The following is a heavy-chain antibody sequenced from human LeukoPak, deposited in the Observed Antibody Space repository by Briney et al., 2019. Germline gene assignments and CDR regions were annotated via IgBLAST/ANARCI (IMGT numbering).Heavy chain of an antibody. CDR1: GFAFNTYA. CDR2: IWHDGSHK. D-gene: IGHD3-10*01. V-gene: IGHV3-33*01. J-gene: IGHJ4*02. Sequence: GGSLRLSCAASGFAFNTYAMHWVRQAPGQGLEWVALIWHDGSHKFYSNSVRGQFTISRDNSKNTVSLQMNNLRPEDTAVYYCARKIFGSGSYPDFWGQGTLVTVSS. CDR3: ARKIFGSGSYPDF.